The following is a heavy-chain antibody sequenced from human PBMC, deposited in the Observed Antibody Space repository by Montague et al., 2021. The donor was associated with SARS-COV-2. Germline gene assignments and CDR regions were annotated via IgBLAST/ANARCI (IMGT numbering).Heavy chain of an antibody. Sequence: SETLSLTCTVSGGSISDSNFHWGWIRQPPGKGLEWIGTLYYSGATYYNPSLKSRVTTSMDTSKNQFSLKLTSAIAADTAVYYCVRLRGGTPGEHWGQGALVTVSS. CDR2: LYYSGAT. CDR1: GGSISDSNFH. CDR3: VRLRGGTPGEH. V-gene: IGHV4-39*07. D-gene: IGHD2-21*01. J-gene: IGHJ4*02.